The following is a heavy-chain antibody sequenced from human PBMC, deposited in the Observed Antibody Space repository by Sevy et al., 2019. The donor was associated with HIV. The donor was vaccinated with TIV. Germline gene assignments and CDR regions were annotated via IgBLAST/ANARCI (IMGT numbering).Heavy chain of an antibody. CDR3: ARDHVKDGDFGDYYYYAIDV. D-gene: IGHD4-17*01. J-gene: IGHJ6*02. CDR1: GFTFSDYY. Sequence: GGSLRISCAASGFTFSDYYMSWIRQAPGKGLEWVSYISGSDGTTFYADSVKGRFTISRDNAKNSLYLQMNSLRAEDTAMYYCARDHVKDGDFGDYYYYAIDVWGQGTTVTVSS. CDR2: ISGSDGTT. V-gene: IGHV3-11*01.